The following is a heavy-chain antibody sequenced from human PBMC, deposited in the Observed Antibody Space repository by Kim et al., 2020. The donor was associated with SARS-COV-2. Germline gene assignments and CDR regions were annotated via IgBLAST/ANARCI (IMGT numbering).Heavy chain of an antibody. D-gene: IGHD3-22*01. CDR3: ARSDYYDSSRIFDY. J-gene: IGHJ4*02. Sequence: AQKCQGRVTITADESTSTDYMELSSLRSEDTAVYYCARSDYYDSSRIFDYWGEGTLVTVSS. V-gene: IGHV1-69*01.